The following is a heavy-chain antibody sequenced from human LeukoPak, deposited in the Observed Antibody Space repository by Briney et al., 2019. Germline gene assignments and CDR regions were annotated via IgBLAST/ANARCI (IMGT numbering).Heavy chain of an antibody. CDR3: ARIQTPYLDY. V-gene: IGHV2-70*01. CDR1: GFSLTTRGMC. CDR2: IDWDDDK. Sequence: SGPALVKPTQPLTLTCTFSGFSLTTRGMCVSWIRQPQGKALEWLAHIDWDDDKYYSTGLKTRLTISKDTSKNQAVLTMTNMDPVDTATYYCARIQTPYLDYWGQGILVTVSS. J-gene: IGHJ4*02.